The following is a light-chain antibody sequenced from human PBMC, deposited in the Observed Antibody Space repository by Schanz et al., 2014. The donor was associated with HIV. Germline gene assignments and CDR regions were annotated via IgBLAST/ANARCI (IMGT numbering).Light chain of an antibody. Sequence: QSALTQPASVSGSPGQSITISCTGTRNDVGTYNLVSWYQQHPGKAPQLMIYEVTKRPSGVSDRFSGSKSDNTASLTISGLQAEDEADYYCSSYTSSSTVVFGGGTKLTVL. V-gene: IGLV2-14*02. CDR3: SSYTSSSTVV. J-gene: IGLJ2*01. CDR2: EVT. CDR1: RNDVGTYNL.